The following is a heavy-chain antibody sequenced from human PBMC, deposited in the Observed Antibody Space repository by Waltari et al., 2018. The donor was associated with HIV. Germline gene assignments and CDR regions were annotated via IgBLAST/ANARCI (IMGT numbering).Heavy chain of an antibody. CDR2: VYTDGST. D-gene: IGHD2-15*01. CDR3: ARCSFSSYYYFDL. V-gene: IGHV4-59*13. J-gene: IGHJ4*02. Sequence: QVQLLESGPGLVKPSETLSLTCNVPGGPISNYFWTWIRQAPGKTLEWIGYVYTDGSTEYNPSLKSRVTMSLDSANVQFSLNLNSVTAADTARYFCARCSFSSYYYFDLWGQGTHVTVSS. CDR1: GGPISNYF.